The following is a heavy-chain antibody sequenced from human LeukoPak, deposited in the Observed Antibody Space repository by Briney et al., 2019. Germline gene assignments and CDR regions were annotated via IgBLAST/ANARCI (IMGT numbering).Heavy chain of an antibody. D-gene: IGHD3-10*01. CDR1: GFTFSSYE. CDR3: ARIGILWFGELLGYYYMDV. J-gene: IGHJ6*03. CDR2: ISSSSSTI. V-gene: IGHV3-48*03. Sequence: PGGSLRLSCAASGFTFSSYEMNWVRQAPGKGLEWVSYISSSSSTIYYADSVKGRFTISRDNAKNSLYLQMNSLRAEDTAVYYCARIGILWFGELLGYYYMDVWGKGTTVTVSS.